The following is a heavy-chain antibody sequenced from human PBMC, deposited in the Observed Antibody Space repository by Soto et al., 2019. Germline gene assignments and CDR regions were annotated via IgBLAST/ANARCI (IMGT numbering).Heavy chain of an antibody. CDR2: MNPNSGNT. CDR3: ARQGRSGGFQYYYYYMDV. J-gene: IGHJ6*03. Sequence: ASVKVSCKASGYTFTSYDINWVRQATGQGLEWMGWMNPNSGNTGYAQKFQGRVTMTRNTSISTAYMELSSLRSEDTAVYYCARQGRSGGFQYYYYYMDVWGKGTTVTVSS. D-gene: IGHD2-15*01. V-gene: IGHV1-8*01. CDR1: GYTFTSYD.